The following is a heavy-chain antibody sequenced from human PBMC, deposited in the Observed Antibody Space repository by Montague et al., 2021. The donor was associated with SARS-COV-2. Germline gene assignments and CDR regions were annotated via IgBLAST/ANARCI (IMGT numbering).Heavy chain of an antibody. CDR2: IYYSGST. D-gene: IGHD2-2*01. J-gene: IGHJ5*02. CDR3: ARLLLYCGSTSFYEARFDP. Sequence: SETLSLTCTVSGGSISSSSYYWGWIRQPPGKGLEWIGSIYYSGSTYYNPSLKSRVTISVDTSKNQFSLKLSSVTAADTAVYYCARLLLYCGSTSFYEARFDPWGQGTLVTVSS. CDR1: GGSISSSSYY. V-gene: IGHV4-39*01.